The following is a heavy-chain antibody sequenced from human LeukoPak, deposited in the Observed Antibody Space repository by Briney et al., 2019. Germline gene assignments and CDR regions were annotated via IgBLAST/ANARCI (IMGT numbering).Heavy chain of an antibody. CDR2: IYSGGST. CDR1: GFTVSSNY. V-gene: IGHV3-53*04. J-gene: IGHJ3*02. Sequence: PGGSLRLSCAASGFTVSSNYMSWVRQAPGKGLEWVSVIYSGGSTYYADSVKGRFTISRHNSKNTLYLQMNSLRAEDTAVYYCARVGSGGYSAFDIWGQGTMVTVSS. CDR3: ARVGSGGYSAFDI. D-gene: IGHD1-26*01.